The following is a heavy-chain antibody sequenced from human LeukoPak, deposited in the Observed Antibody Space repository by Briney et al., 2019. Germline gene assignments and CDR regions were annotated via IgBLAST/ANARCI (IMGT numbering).Heavy chain of an antibody. Sequence: GGSLRLSCTASGLTFGDYAMSWVRQAPGKGLEWVGFIRSKAYGGTTEYAASVKGRFTISRDDSKSIAYLQMNSLKTEDTAVYYCTRDTYYDILTGYFYWGQGTLVTVSS. D-gene: IGHD3-9*01. V-gene: IGHV3-49*04. J-gene: IGHJ4*02. CDR3: TRDTYYDILTGYFY. CDR1: GLTFGDYA. CDR2: IRSKAYGGTT.